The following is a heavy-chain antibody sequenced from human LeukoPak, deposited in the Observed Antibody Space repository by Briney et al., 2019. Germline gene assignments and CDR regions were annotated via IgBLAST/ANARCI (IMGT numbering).Heavy chain of an antibody. Sequence: GASVKVSCKASGYTFTSYYMHWVRQAPGQGLEWMGWMNPNSGNTGYAQKFQGRVTMTRNTSISTAYMELSSLRSEDTAVYYCARGRRVYFSGKSLDLDYWGQGTLVTVSS. CDR3: ARGRRVYFSGKSLDLDY. J-gene: IGHJ4*02. CDR2: MNPNSGNT. CDR1: GYTFTSYY. D-gene: IGHD2/OR15-2a*01. V-gene: IGHV1-8*02.